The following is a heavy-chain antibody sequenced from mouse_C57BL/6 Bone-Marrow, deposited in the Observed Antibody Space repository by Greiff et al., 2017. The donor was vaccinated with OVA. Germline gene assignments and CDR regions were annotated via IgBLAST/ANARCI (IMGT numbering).Heavy chain of an antibody. CDR3: ARWVYDGYHFDD. J-gene: IGHJ1*03. Sequence: EVNLVESGGGLVQPGGSLSLSCAASGFTFTDYYMSWVRQPPGKALEWLGFIRNKANGYTTEYSASVKGRFTISRDNSQSILYLQMNALRAEDSATYYCARWVYDGYHFDDWGTGTTVTVSS. D-gene: IGHD2-3*01. CDR1: GFTFTDYY. V-gene: IGHV7-3*01. CDR2: IRNKANGYTT.